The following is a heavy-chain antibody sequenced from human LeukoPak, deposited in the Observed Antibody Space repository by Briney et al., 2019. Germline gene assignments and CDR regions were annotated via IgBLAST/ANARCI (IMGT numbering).Heavy chain of an antibody. CDR1: GFAFNTYA. CDR2: IWHDGSHK. D-gene: IGHD3-10*01. V-gene: IGHV3-33*01. J-gene: IGHJ4*02. Sequence: GGSLRLSCAASGFAFNTYAMHWVRQAPGKGLEWVTLIWHDGSHKFYIDSVRGRFTISRDNSKNTVYLQMNGLRAGDTAVYYCARVIFGSGSYPDFWGQGTLVTVSS. CDR3: ARVIFGSGSYPDF.